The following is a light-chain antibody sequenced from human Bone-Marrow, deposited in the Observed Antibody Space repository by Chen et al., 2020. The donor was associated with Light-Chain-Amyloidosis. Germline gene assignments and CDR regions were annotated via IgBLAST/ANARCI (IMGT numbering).Light chain of an antibody. CDR2: DAS. CDR3: LQRSNGPPWT. Sequence: EIVLTQSPATLSLSPGERATLSCRASQCVSRYLAWYQQKPGQAPRLLIYDASNRATGIPARFSGSGSGTDFTLTISSLEPEDFAVYYWLQRSNGPPWTFGQGTKVEIK. V-gene: IGKV3-11*01. CDR1: QCVSRY. J-gene: IGKJ1*01.